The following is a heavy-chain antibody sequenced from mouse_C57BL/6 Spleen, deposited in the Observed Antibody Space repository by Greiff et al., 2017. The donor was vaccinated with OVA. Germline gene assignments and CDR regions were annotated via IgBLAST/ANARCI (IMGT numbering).Heavy chain of an antibody. V-gene: IGHV1-22*01. Sequence: EVKLQESGPELVKPGASVKMSCKASGYTFTDYNMHWVKQSHGKSLEWIGYINPNNGGTSYNQKFKGKATLTVNKSSSTAYMELRSLTSEDSAVYYCARERGFSNYDAMDYWGQGTSVTVSS. CDR2: INPNNGGT. D-gene: IGHD2-5*01. J-gene: IGHJ4*01. CDR1: GYTFTDYN. CDR3: ARERGFSNYDAMDY.